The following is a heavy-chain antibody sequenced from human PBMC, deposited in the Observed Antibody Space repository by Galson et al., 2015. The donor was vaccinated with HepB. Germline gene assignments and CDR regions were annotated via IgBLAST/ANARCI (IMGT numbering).Heavy chain of an antibody. CDR3: ASSNWYDFWSGPFQH. CDR2: ISYDGSKK. D-gene: IGHD3-3*01. J-gene: IGHJ1*01. V-gene: IGHV3-30*04. CDR1: GFTFSSYA. Sequence: SLRLSCAASGFTFSSYAMHWVRQAPGKGLEWVAVISYDGSKKYYADSVKGRLIISRDNSKNTLNLQMNSLRAEDTAVYYCASSNWYDFWSGPFQHWGQGTLVTVSS.